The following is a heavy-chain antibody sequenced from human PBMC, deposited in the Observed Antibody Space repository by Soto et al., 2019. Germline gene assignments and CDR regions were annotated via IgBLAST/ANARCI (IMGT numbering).Heavy chain of an antibody. V-gene: IGHV1-8*01. J-gene: IGHJ6*03. Sequence: ASVKVSCKASGYTFTSYDINWVRQATGQGLEWMGWMNPNSGNTDYAQKLQGRVTMTRNTSISTAYMELSSLRSEDTAVYYGAGGSKPGDFWSGYYPYYYYMDVWGKGTTVTVSS. CDR3: AGGSKPGDFWSGYYPYYYYMDV. CDR2: MNPNSGNT. CDR1: GYTFTSYD. D-gene: IGHD3-3*01.